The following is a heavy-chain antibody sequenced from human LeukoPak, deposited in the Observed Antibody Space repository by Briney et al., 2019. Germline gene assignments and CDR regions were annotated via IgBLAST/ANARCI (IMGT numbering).Heavy chain of an antibody. CDR1: GFTFDDYA. Sequence: GRSLRLSCAASGFTFDDYAMNWVRQAPGKGLEWVSYISSSGSTIYYADSVKGRFTISRDNSKNTLYLQMNSLRAEDTAVYYCAKGWGERPPFDYWGQGTLVTVSS. V-gene: IGHV3-48*01. CDR3: AKGWGERPPFDY. CDR2: ISSSGSTI. J-gene: IGHJ4*02. D-gene: IGHD1-1*01.